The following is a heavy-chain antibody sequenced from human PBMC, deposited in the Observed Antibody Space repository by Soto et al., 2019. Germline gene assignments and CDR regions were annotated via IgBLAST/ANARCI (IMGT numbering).Heavy chain of an antibody. J-gene: IGHJ4*02. Sequence: SSETLSLTCTVSGGSISSSSYYWGWIRQPPGKGLEWIGSIYYSGSTYYNPSLKSRVTISVDTSKNQFSLKLSSVTAADTAVYYCARCVDTAMVRYFDYWGQGTLVTVSS. CDR2: IYYSGST. V-gene: IGHV4-39*01. D-gene: IGHD5-18*01. CDR3: ARCVDTAMVRYFDY. CDR1: GGSISSSSYY.